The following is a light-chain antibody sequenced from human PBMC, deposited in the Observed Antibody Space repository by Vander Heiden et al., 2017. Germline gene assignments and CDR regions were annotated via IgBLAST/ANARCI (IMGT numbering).Light chain of an antibody. V-gene: IGLV2-23*02. Sequence: QSALTPPASVSGSPGPSITISCTGTSSDVGSYNLVSWYQQHPGKAPKLMIYEVSKRPSGVSNRFSGSKSGNTASLTISGRQAEDEADYYCCSYAGSSTLVFGGGTKLTVL. CDR2: EVS. J-gene: IGLJ2*01. CDR1: SSDVGSYNL. CDR3: CSYAGSSTLV.